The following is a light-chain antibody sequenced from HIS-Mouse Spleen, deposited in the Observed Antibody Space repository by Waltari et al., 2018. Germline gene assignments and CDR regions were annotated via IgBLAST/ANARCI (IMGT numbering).Light chain of an antibody. V-gene: IGLV3-10*01. Sequence: SYELTQPPSVSVSPGQTARITSSGDALPKKYAYWYQQKSGQAPVLVIYEDSKRPSGFPERFSGSSSGTMATLTISGAQVEDEADYYCYSTDSSGNHRVFGGGTKLTVL. J-gene: IGLJ2*01. CDR1: ALPKKY. CDR2: EDS. CDR3: YSTDSSGNHRV.